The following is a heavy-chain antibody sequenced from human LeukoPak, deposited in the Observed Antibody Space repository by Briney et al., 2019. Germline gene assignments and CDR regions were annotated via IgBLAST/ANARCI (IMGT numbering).Heavy chain of an antibody. CDR2: TYYRSKWYN. Sequence: SQTLSLTCAISGDSVSSNSAAWNWIRQSPSRGLEWLGRTYYRSKWYNDYAVSVKSRITINPDTSKNQFSLQLNSVTPEDTAVYYCARVDGSYEGGGNWFDPWGQGTLVTVSS. J-gene: IGHJ5*02. V-gene: IGHV6-1*01. CDR3: ARVDGSYEGGGNWFDP. D-gene: IGHD1-26*01. CDR1: GDSVSSNSAA.